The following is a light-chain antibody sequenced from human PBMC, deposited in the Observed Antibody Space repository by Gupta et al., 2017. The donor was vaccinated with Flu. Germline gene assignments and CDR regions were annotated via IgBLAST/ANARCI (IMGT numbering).Light chain of an antibody. CDR1: MSNIGTKA. V-gene: IGLV1-44*01. Sequence: QSVLTQPPSPSGAPGQPVTTSCSGSMSNIGTKAANWYQQVPGTAPKLLIYSSYHRPSGVPDRFSGSESGTSASLAINGLQADDEADYYCAAWDDRVNGVIFGGGTKLTVL. CDR3: AAWDDRVNGVI. CDR2: SSY. J-gene: IGLJ2*01.